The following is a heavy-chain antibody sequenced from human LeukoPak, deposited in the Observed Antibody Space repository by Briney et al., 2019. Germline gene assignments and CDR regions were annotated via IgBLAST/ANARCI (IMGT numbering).Heavy chain of an antibody. CDR3: AKLGVSSPFDY. Sequence: GGSLRLSCAASGFTFSDYYMSWIRQAPGKGLEWVSYISSSGSTIYYADSVKGRFTISRDNSKNTLYLQMNSLRAEDTAVYYCAKLGVSSPFDYWGQGTLVTVSS. CDR1: GFTFSDYY. J-gene: IGHJ4*02. V-gene: IGHV3-11*04. D-gene: IGHD7-27*01. CDR2: ISSSGSTI.